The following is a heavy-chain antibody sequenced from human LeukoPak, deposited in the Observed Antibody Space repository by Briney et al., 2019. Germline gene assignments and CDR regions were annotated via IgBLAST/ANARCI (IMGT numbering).Heavy chain of an antibody. Sequence: GGSLRLSCAASGFTFSSYWMHWVRQAPGKGLVWVSRINSDGSSTSYADSVKGRFTISRDNSKNTLYLQMNSLRAEDTAVYYCAKDFQWDYGDYRHSAFDYWGQGTLVTVSS. CDR1: GFTFSSYW. V-gene: IGHV3-74*01. J-gene: IGHJ4*02. CDR3: AKDFQWDYGDYRHSAFDY. D-gene: IGHD4-17*01. CDR2: INSDGSST.